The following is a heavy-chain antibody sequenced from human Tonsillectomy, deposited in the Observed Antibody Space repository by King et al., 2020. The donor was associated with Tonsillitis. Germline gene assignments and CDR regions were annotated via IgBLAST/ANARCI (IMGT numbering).Heavy chain of an antibody. CDR2: IYYSGST. CDR1: GGSISSYY. CDR3: ARDSRSGSSWPYFDY. D-gene: IGHD1-26*01. J-gene: IGHJ4*02. V-gene: IGHV4-59*01. Sequence: VQLQESGPGLVKPSETLSLTCTVSGGSISSYYWSWIRQPPGKGLEWIGYIYYSGSTNYNPSLKSRVTISVDTSKNQFSLKLSSVTAADTAVYYCARDSRSGSSWPYFDYWGQGTLVTVSS.